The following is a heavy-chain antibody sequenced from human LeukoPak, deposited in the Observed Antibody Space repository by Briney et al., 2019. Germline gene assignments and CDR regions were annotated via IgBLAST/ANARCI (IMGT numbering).Heavy chain of an antibody. V-gene: IGHV3-23*01. CDR3: AKAPAGHCSGAICYPLDY. CDR1: GFTFTSYG. D-gene: IGHD2-15*01. Sequence: PGGTLRLSCAASGFTFTSYGMSWVRQVRQAPGKGLEWVSTISGSGGSTYYADSVKGRFTISRDNSKNMLFLQMSSLRAEDTAVYYCAKAPAGHCSGAICYPLDYWGQGILVSVSS. J-gene: IGHJ4*02. CDR2: ISGSGGST.